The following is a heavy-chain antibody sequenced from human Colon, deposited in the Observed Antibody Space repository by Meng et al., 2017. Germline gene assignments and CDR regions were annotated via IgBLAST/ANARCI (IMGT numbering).Heavy chain of an antibody. D-gene: IGHD1-26*01. Sequence: GESLKISCVASGFNFTPFVMHRVRQTPGKGLEWVAVISSNGKTQNYADSVKGRFTISRDNSKSTLYLQMNSLRVEDTAVYYCTRDLVGGAFDYWGQGTLVTVSS. CDR1: GFNFTPFV. CDR3: TRDLVGGAFDY. J-gene: IGHJ4*02. CDR2: ISSNGKTQ. V-gene: IGHV3-30*04.